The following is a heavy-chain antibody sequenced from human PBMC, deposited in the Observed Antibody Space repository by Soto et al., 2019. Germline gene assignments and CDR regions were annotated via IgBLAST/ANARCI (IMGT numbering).Heavy chain of an antibody. D-gene: IGHD3-10*01. CDR3: VRDYIYGTGTSYGHHCSAP. Sequence: GGSLRLSCAASGFTLSSYAMSWVRQAPGKGLEWVSAISGSGGSTYYADSVKGRFTISRDNSKNTLYLQMNSLKAEDTAVYYCVRDYIYGTGTSYGHHCSAPWGKGPFVTVS. CDR2: ISGSGGST. J-gene: IGHJ5*02. V-gene: IGHV3-23*01. CDR1: GFTLSSYA.